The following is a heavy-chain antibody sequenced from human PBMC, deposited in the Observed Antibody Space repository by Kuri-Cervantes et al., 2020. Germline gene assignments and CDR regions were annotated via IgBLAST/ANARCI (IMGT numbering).Heavy chain of an antibody. CDR1: GFTFSRFW. Sequence: GESLKISCAASGFTFSRFWMSWVRQAPGKGLEWVSNINQDGSEKWYEDSVKGRFTISRDNAKNSLYLQMNSLRAEDTAVYYCARAVRSYYYDSSGYGYWGQGTLVTVSS. CDR3: ARAVRSYYYDSSGYGY. D-gene: IGHD3-22*01. CDR2: INQDGSEK. V-gene: IGHV3-7*01. J-gene: IGHJ4*02.